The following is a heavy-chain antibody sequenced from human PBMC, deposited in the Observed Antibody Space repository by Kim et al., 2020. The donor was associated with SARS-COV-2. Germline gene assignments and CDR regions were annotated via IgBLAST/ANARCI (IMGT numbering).Heavy chain of an antibody. D-gene: IGHD2-15*01. J-gene: IGHJ6*02. V-gene: IGHV1-46*01. CDR3: GAPVAARPYYYYGMDV. Sequence: KFQGRVTMTRDTSTSTVYMELSSLRSEDTAVYYCGAPVAARPYYYYGMDVWGQGTTVTVSS.